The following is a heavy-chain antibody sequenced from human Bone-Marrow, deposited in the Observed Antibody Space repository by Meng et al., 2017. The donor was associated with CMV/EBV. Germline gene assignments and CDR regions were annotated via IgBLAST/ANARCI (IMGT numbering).Heavy chain of an antibody. D-gene: IGHD3-3*02. V-gene: IGHV4-38-2*02. CDR3: ARPDLSLRCPFSLAPHFI. Sequence: SETLSLTCTVSGYSISSGYYWGWIRQPPGKGLEWIGSIYHSGSTYYNPSLKSRVTISVDTSKNHFSLKLSSVTAADTAVYYCARPDLSLRCPFSLAPHFILGQGTTVTVSS. CDR1: GYSISSGYY. CDR2: IYHSGST. J-gene: IGHJ6*02.